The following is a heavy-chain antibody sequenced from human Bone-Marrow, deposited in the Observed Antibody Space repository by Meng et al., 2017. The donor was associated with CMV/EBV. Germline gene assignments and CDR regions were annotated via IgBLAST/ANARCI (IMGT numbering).Heavy chain of an antibody. J-gene: IGHJ6*02. CDR1: GYTFTSYD. CDR3: AREPYYDFWSGYYINSYLDGYYYGIDV. V-gene: IGHV1-8*01. D-gene: IGHD3-3*01. CDR2: MNPNSGNT. Sequence: ASVKVSCKASGYTFTSYDINWVRQATGQGLEWMGWMNPNSGNTGYAQKFQGRVTMTRNTSISTAYMELSSLRSEDTAVYYCAREPYYDFWSGYYINSYLDGYYYGIDVWGQGTTVTVS.